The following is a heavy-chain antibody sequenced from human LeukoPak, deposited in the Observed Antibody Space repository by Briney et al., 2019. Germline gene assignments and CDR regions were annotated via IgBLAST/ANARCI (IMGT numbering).Heavy chain of an antibody. CDR1: GFTFSSYS. CDR2: ISSSSSYI. Sequence: GGSLRLSCAASGFTFSSYSMNWVRQAPGKGLEWVSSISSSSSYIYYADSVKGRFTISRDNAKNSLYLQMNSLRAEDTAVYYCARDASAMVRGRHYYYYMDVWGKGTTVTISS. D-gene: IGHD3-10*01. CDR3: ARDASAMVRGRHYYYYMDV. V-gene: IGHV3-21*01. J-gene: IGHJ6*03.